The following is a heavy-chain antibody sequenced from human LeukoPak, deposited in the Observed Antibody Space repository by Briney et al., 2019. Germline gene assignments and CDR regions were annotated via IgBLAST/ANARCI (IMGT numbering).Heavy chain of an antibody. D-gene: IGHD1-26*01. CDR3: ARERSGSYSFGLVDY. V-gene: IGHV4-61*02. CDR2: IYSSGST. CDR1: GGSISSGSYC. J-gene: IGHJ4*02. Sequence: PSQTLSLTCTVSGGSISSGSYCWNWIRQPAGKGLEWIGRIYSSGSTNYNPSLKSRVTMSVDTSKNQFSLKLSSVTAADTAVYYCARERSGSYSFGLVDYWGQGTLVTVSS.